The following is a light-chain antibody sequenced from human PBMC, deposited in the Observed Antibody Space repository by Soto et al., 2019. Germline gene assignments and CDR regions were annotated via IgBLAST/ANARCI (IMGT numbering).Light chain of an antibody. V-gene: IGKV1-39*01. CDR3: QQNYRTPPT. CDR1: QSILNY. J-gene: IGKJ4*01. Sequence: DIQMTQSPSSLSASVGDRVTITCRAGQSILNYLSWYQLKPGKAPQLLMYGAASLQSGVPSRFSGSGSGTDFTLTISGLLPEDFATYYCQQNYRTPPTFGGGTKVDIK. CDR2: GAA.